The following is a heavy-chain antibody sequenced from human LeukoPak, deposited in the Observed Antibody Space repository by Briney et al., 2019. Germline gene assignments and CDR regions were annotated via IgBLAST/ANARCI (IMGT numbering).Heavy chain of an antibody. Sequence: PSETLSHTCTTSGVSINRFYWSWVRQPPGKGLEWIGNIYSGVPTYFNPSLKSRVTISVDTSKNQFSLNLTSVTAADTAMYYCVQTTGWPGFDYWGQGILVTVSS. CDR3: VQTTGWPGFDY. D-gene: IGHD1-1*01. V-gene: IGHV4-4*09. CDR1: GVSINRFY. CDR2: IYSGVPT. J-gene: IGHJ4*02.